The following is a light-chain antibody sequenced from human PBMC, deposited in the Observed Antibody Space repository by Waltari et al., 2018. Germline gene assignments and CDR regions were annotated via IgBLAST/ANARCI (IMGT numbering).Light chain of an antibody. J-gene: IGLJ2*01. CDR3: AAWDDSLLGQVI. V-gene: IGLV1-47*01. CDR1: SSNIGSKY. Sequence: QSVLTQPPSASGTPGQRVTISCSGSSSNIGSKYVDWYQQLPGTAPKLLIYKNNQRPSGVPDRFAGSKSGTSASLAISGLRSEDEADYYCAAWDDSLLGQVIFGGGTKLTVL. CDR2: KNN.